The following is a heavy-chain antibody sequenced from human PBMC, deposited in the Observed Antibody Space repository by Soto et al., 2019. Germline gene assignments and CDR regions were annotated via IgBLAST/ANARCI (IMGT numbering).Heavy chain of an antibody. D-gene: IGHD3-10*01. Sequence: SETLSLTCAVYGGSFSGYYWSWIRQPPWKGLEWIGEINHSGSTNYNPSLKSRVTISVDTSKNQFSLKLSSVTAADTAVYYCARGQHYYGWGSLFSYWGQGTLVPVYS. CDR2: INHSGST. V-gene: IGHV4-34*01. CDR3: ARGQHYYGWGSLFSY. CDR1: GGSFSGYY. J-gene: IGHJ4*02.